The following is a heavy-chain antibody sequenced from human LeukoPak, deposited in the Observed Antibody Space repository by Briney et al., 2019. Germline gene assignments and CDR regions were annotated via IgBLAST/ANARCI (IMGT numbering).Heavy chain of an antibody. V-gene: IGHV3-7*01. D-gene: IGHD6-19*01. Sequence: PGGSLRLSCAASGFTFSSYAMSWVRQAPGKGLEWVANIEQDGSEKYYVDSVKGRFTISRDNAKNSLYLQMNSLRAEDTAVYYCARHVEQQWLADAFDIGGQGTMVTVSS. J-gene: IGHJ3*02. CDR2: IEQDGSEK. CDR1: GFTFSSYA. CDR3: ARHVEQQWLADAFDI.